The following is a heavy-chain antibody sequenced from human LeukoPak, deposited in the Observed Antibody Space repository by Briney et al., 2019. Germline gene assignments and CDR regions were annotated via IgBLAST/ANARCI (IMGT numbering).Heavy chain of an antibody. J-gene: IGHJ4*02. CDR2: IIPILGIA. D-gene: IGHD6-13*01. CDR3: ARTRIAAAGTEIDY. Sequence: SVKVSYKASGGTFSSYAISWVRQAPGQGLEWMGRIIPILGIANYAQKFQGRVTITADKSTSTAYMELSSLRSEDTAVYYCARTRIAAAGTEIDYWGQGTLVTVSS. CDR1: GGTFSSYA. V-gene: IGHV1-69*04.